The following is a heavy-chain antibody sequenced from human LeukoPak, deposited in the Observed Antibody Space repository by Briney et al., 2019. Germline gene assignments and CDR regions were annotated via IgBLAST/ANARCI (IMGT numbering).Heavy chain of an antibody. D-gene: IGHD6-19*01. Sequence: ASVKVSCKAPLDTLTKNAISCLREAPGQGLEWMGGTIPKFVTTYYGRKSHDRLIITADSSTGTAHMQLRGLTSDDTAIYSCARSPSSSWYMVSFAPWGQGTLVTVSS. CDR3: ARSPSSSWYMVSFAP. V-gene: IGHV1-69*01. CDR2: TIPKFVTT. J-gene: IGHJ5*02. CDR1: LDTLTKNA.